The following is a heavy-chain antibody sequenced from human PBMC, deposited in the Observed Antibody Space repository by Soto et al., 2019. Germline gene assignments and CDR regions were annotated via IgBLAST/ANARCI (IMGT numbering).Heavy chain of an antibody. J-gene: IGHJ3*02. CDR1: GSTFSSYD. V-gene: IGHV3-30-3*01. Sequence: QVQLVESGGDVVQPGRSLRLSCAASGSTFSSYDIHWVRQAPGKGLEWVAHITPDGNRAYYADSVKGRFTVSRDNARNSVYLQVKSLRPEDTAVYKCVRGSSHGAFDIWGQGTLVTVSS. CDR3: VRGSSHGAFDI. CDR2: ITPDGNRA.